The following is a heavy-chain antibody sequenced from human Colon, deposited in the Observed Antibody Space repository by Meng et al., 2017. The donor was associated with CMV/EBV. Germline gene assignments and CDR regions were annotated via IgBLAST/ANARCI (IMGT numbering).Heavy chain of an antibody. CDR3: ARPSSKYSGYDFGY. Sequence: GESLKISCAASGFTFSTYEMNWVRQAPGKGLEWVSYIGPGGTTIHYADSVKGRFTISRDNAKNSVYLQMNSLRAEDTAVYYCARPSSKYSGYDFGYWGQGTLVTVSS. D-gene: IGHD5-12*01. CDR2: IGPGGTTI. CDR1: GFTFSTYE. V-gene: IGHV3-48*03. J-gene: IGHJ4*02.